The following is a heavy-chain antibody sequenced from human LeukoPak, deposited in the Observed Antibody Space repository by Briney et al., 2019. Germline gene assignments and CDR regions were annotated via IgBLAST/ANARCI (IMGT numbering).Heavy chain of an antibody. CDR1: GHTFTGYY. D-gene: IGHD3-22*01. Sequence: ASVKVSCKASGHTFTGYYMHWARQAPGQGLECMGWNNPNSGGTNYAQKFQGRVTMTRDTSISTAYMELSRLRSDDTAVYYCARDDRINYDSSGFSDYWGQGTLVTVSS. J-gene: IGHJ4*02. CDR3: ARDDRINYDSSGFSDY. V-gene: IGHV1-2*02. CDR2: NNPNSGGT.